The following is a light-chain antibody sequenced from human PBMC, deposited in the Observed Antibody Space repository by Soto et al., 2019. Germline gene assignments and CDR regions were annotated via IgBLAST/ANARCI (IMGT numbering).Light chain of an antibody. Sequence: QSALTQPASVSGSPGQSITISCTGTSSDVGGYNYVSWYQLHPGKAPKLMIYEVSNRPSGVSNRFSGSKSGNTASLTISGLQAEDDADYYCTSYTSSSTSVFGGGTKLTVL. V-gene: IGLV2-14*01. CDR3: TSYTSSSTSV. CDR1: SSDVGGYNY. CDR2: EVS. J-gene: IGLJ3*02.